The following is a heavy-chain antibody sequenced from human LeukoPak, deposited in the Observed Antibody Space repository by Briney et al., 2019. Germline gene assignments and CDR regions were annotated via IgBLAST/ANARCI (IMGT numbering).Heavy chain of an antibody. CDR2: INGGSGNT. J-gene: IGHJ4*02. V-gene: IGHV1-3*03. CDR1: GYTFIDYT. D-gene: IGHD4-23*01. CDR3: ARDRGTEVYFDY. Sequence: ASVKVSCKASGYTFIDYTMHWLRQAPGQRLDWMGWINGGSGNTKYSPEFQGRVTMTRDTSTSTVYMELSSLRSEDTAVYYCARDRGTEVYFDYWGQGTLVTVSS.